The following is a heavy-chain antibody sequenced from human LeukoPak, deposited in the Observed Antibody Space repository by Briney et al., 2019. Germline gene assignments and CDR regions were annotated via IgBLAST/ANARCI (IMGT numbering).Heavy chain of an antibody. Sequence: GGSLRLSCAASGFTFSSYEMNWVRQAPGKGLEWVSYISSSGSTRYYADSVKGRVTISRDNAKKSLYMQMNSLRAEDTAFYYCARDWWDSSGYYDYWGQGTLVTVSS. V-gene: IGHV3-48*03. CDR2: ISSSGSTR. CDR1: GFTFSSYE. CDR3: ARDWWDSSGYYDY. D-gene: IGHD3-22*01. J-gene: IGHJ4*02.